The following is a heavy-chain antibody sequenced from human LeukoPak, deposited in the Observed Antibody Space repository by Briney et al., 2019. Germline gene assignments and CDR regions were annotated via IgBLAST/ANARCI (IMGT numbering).Heavy chain of an antibody. D-gene: IGHD6-13*01. CDR2: LYYSGSS. Sequence: KPSETLSLTCTVSGGSISSYYWSWIRQPPGKGLEWIGYLYYSGSSNYNPSLKSRVTISVDTSKNQFSLKLSSVTAADTAVYYCARPAYSSSWYDGYYFDYWGQGTLVTVSS. J-gene: IGHJ4*02. CDR1: GGSISSYY. V-gene: IGHV4-59*12. CDR3: ARPAYSSSWYDGYYFDY.